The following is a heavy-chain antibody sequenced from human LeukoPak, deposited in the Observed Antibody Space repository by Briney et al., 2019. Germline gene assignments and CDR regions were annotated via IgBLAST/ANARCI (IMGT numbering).Heavy chain of an antibody. Sequence: SETLSLTCTVFGYSISNGFYWDWIRQPPGKGLEWIGSIFYSDNTYYNPSLNSRVTISVDTSNNQFSLRLTSVTAADTAVYYCARIRVRSDAFDIWGQGTMVTVSS. V-gene: IGHV4-38-2*02. CDR1: GYSISNGFY. CDR2: IFYSDNT. J-gene: IGHJ3*02. CDR3: ARIRVRSDAFDI. D-gene: IGHD2/OR15-2a*01.